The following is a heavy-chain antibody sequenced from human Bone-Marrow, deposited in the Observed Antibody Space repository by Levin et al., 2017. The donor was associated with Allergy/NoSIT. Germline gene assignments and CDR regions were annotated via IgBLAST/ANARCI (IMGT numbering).Heavy chain of an antibody. CDR2: IYSSGIT. J-gene: IGHJ4*02. Sequence: ASQTLSLPCTVSGGSISNSYWSWIWQPAGKGLEWIGRIYSSGITDYNPSLGSRVTMSVDTSKNQFSLKLDSVTAADTALYYCARGYGGATSEAFDYWGQGALVTVSS. D-gene: IGHD1-26*01. CDR1: GGSISNSY. V-gene: IGHV4-4*07. CDR3: ARGYGGATSEAFDY.